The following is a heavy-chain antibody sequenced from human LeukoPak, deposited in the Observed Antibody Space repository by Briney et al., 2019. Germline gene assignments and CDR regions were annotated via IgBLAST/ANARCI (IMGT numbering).Heavy chain of an antibody. Sequence: GGSQRLSCAASGFTFSTYAMHWVRQAPGQGLEWVAVTSHDQSDKYYADSVKGRFTISRDNSKKTLFLQMNSLTPEDTAVYYCARVPCSSTNCYDDFFDYWGQGTLVSVCS. CDR1: GFTFSTYA. V-gene: IGHV3-30*04. CDR2: TSHDQSDK. CDR3: ARVPCSSTNCYDDFFDY. J-gene: IGHJ4*02. D-gene: IGHD2-2*01.